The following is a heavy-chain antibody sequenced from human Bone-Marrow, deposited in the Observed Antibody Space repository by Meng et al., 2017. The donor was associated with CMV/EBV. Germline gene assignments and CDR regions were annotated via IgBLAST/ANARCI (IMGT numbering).Heavy chain of an antibody. Sequence: ASVKVSGKASGYTFTSYDINWVRQATGQGLEWMGWMNPNSGNTGYAQKFQGRVTMTRNTSISTAYMELSSLRSEDTAVYYCARALGHDYIYGMDVWGQGTTVTVSS. CDR2: MNPNSGNT. CDR1: GYTFTSYD. V-gene: IGHV1-8*01. D-gene: IGHD4-11*01. J-gene: IGHJ6*02. CDR3: ARALGHDYIYGMDV.